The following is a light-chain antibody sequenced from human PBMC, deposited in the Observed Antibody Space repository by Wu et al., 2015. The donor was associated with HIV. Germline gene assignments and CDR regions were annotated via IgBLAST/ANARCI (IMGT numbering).Light chain of an antibody. Sequence: EIVLTQSPGTPSLSPGERATLSCRASQSVSSSYLAWYQQKPGQAPRLLIYGASSRATGIPDRFSGSGSGTEFTLTISSLQSEGFAFYYCQQYNNWPPLTFGGGTKVELK. J-gene: IGKJ4*01. CDR2: GAS. V-gene: IGKV3-20*01. CDR1: QSVSSSY. CDR3: QQYNNWPPLT.